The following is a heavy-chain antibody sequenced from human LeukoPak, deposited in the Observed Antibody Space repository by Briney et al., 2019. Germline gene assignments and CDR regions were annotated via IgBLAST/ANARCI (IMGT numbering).Heavy chain of an antibody. CDR1: GFTFSSYR. Sequence: PGGSLRLSCAASGFTFSSYRMSWVRQAPGKGLEWVANIKQDGSEKHYVDSVKGRFIISRDNAKNSLYLQMNSLRAEDTAVYFCARDDGGNFNDAFDIWGQGTMVTVSS. V-gene: IGHV3-7*01. CDR2: IKQDGSEK. D-gene: IGHD4-23*01. CDR3: ARDDGGNFNDAFDI. J-gene: IGHJ3*02.